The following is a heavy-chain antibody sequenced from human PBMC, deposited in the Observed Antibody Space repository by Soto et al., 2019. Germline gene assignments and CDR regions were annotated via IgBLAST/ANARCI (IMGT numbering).Heavy chain of an antibody. Sequence: QVHLVESGGGLVKPGGSLRLSCAASGLPFSDYYMNWIRQAPGKGLEWVSNISSSSIHTNYADSVKGRFTISRDNAKNSLYLQMNSLRPEDTAVYYCVRDISPNNFASGSYTYWGQGILVTVSS. CDR1: GLPFSDYY. D-gene: IGHD3-10*01. CDR3: VRDISPNNFASGSYTY. V-gene: IGHV3-11*06. CDR2: ISSSSIHT. J-gene: IGHJ4*02.